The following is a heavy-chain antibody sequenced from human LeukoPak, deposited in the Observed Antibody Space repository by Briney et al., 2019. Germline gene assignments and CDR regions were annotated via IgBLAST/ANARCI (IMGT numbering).Heavy chain of an antibody. V-gene: IGHV3-74*01. CDR2: INSDGTT. Sequence: GGSVRLSCAASGFSFSTTWMHWVRQAPGKGLIWVSRINSDGTTSYADSVKGRFTISRDNAKNMLYLQMNSLRAEDTAVYYCARDWYYSIDYWGQGTLVTVSS. D-gene: IGHD3-10*01. J-gene: IGHJ4*02. CDR3: ARDWYYSIDY. CDR1: GFSFSTTW.